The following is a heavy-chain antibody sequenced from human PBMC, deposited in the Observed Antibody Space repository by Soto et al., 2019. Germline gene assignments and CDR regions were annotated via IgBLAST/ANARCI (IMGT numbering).Heavy chain of an antibody. J-gene: IGHJ6*02. CDR1: GYSFTSYW. CDR2: IYPGDSDT. V-gene: IGHV5-51*01. D-gene: IGHD2-15*01. Sequence: GESLKISCKGSGYSFTSYWIGWVRQMPGKGLEWMGIIYPGDSDTRYSPSFQGQVTISADKSISTAYLQWSSLKASDTAMYYCARRGVAANYNYYGMDVWGQGTTVTVSS. CDR3: ARRGVAANYNYYGMDV.